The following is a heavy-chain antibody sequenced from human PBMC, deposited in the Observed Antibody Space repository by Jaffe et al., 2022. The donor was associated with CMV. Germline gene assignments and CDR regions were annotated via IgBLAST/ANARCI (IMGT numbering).Heavy chain of an antibody. J-gene: IGHJ4*02. CDR2: IYYSGST. CDR1: GGSISSSSYY. CDR3: ARSRFPTAMAYFDY. V-gene: IGHV4-39*01. Sequence: QLQLQESGPGLVKPSETLSLTCTVSGGSISSSSYYWGWIRQPPGKGLEWIGSIYYSGSTYYNPSLKSRVTISVDTSKNQFSLKLSSVTAADTAVYYCARSRFPTAMAYFDYWGQGTLVTVSS. D-gene: IGHD5-18*01.